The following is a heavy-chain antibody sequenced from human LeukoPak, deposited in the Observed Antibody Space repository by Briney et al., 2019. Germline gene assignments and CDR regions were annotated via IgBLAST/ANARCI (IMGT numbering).Heavy chain of an antibody. D-gene: IGHD1-7*01. V-gene: IGHV1-69*13. J-gene: IGHJ5*02. CDR2: IIPIFGTA. CDR3: ARVRNYEDRWWFDP. CDR1: GGTFSSYA. Sequence: GASVKVSRKASGGTFSSYAISWVRQAPGQGLEWMGGIIPIFGTANYAQKFQGRVTITADESTSTAYMELSSLRSEDTAVYYCARVRNYEDRWWFDPWGQGTLVTVSS.